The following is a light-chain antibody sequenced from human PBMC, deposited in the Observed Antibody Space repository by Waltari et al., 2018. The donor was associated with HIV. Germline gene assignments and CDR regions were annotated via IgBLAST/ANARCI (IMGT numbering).Light chain of an antibody. V-gene: IGKV1-33*01. CDR1: QDIRKF. J-gene: IGKJ5*01. CDR3: QQYDNFPIT. Sequence: DIEMTQSPSSLSASVGDRVTITCQASQDIRKFLSWFQQKPGRAPKVLIYDASNLESVVPSWFSGIGSWTDFTFTISGLQPEDIATYYCQQYDNFPITFGQGTRLEIK. CDR2: DAS.